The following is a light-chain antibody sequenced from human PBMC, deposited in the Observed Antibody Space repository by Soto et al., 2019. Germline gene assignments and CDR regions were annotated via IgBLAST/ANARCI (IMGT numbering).Light chain of an antibody. J-gene: IGLJ2*01. CDR3: QVWDRSSDRVV. CDR2: DDT. Sequence: SYELTQPPSVSVAPGQTTSITCGGNNIGSYSVHWYQQKPGQAPVLVVYDDTDRPSGIPERFSGSNSGNTATLTISRVEAGDEADYYCQVWDRSSDRVVFGGGTKLT. V-gene: IGLV3-21*02. CDR1: NIGSYS.